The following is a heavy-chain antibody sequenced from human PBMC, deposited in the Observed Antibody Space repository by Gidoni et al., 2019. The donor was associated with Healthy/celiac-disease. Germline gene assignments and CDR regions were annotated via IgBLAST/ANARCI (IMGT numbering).Heavy chain of an antibody. V-gene: IGHV3-21*01. CDR3: AKAMGGPDSPHTDY. CDR1: GFTFISYS. D-gene: IGHD3-10*01. J-gene: IGHJ4*02. Sequence: EVQLVESGGGLVKPGGSLRLPCAASGFTFISYSMNWVRQAPGKGLEWVSSISSSSSYIYYADSVKGRFTISRDNAKNSLYLQMNSLRAEDTAVYYCAKAMGGPDSPHTDYWGQGTLVTVSS. CDR2: ISSSSSYI.